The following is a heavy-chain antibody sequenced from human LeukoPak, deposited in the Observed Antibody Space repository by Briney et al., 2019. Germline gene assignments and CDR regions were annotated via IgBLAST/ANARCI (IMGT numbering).Heavy chain of an antibody. CDR3: ARGLVDGEEY. V-gene: IGHV4-34*01. D-gene: IGHD3-10*01. Sequence: PSETLSLTCAVYGGSFSGYYWSWIRQPPGKGLEWIGEINHSGSTNYNPSLKSRVTISVDTSKNQFSLKLSSVTAADTAVYYCARGLVDGEEYWGQGTLVTVSS. CDR2: INHSGST. J-gene: IGHJ4*02. CDR1: GGSFSGYY.